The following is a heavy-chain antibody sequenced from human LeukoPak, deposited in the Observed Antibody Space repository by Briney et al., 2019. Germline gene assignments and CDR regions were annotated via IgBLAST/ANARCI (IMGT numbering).Heavy chain of an antibody. J-gene: IGHJ4*02. CDR1: GFTFSSYS. Sequence: GGSLRLSCAASGFTFSSYSMNWVRQAPGKGLEWVSSISSSSSYIYYADSVKGRFTISRDNAKNSLYLQMNSLRAEDTAVYYCARPLDVYSGPDYWGQGTLVTVSS. D-gene: IGHD6-19*01. CDR2: ISSSSSYI. CDR3: ARPLDVYSGPDY. V-gene: IGHV3-21*01.